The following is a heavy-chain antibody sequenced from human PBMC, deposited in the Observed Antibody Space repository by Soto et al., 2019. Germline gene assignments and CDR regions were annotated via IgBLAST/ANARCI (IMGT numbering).Heavy chain of an antibody. CDR2: ITPNGERT. CDR1: VYTFSNYC. Sequence: ASVKVSCKAAVYTFSNYCVLWVSLAPGQGLEWMGAITPNGERTYLAQKYLDRLTVNRDKSASTVYLEVSSLTSDDTAVYFWAREGATAAKVFGYWGQGTLVHASS. V-gene: IGHV1-46*01. CDR3: AREGATAAKVFGY. D-gene: IGHD2-15*01. J-gene: IGHJ4*02.